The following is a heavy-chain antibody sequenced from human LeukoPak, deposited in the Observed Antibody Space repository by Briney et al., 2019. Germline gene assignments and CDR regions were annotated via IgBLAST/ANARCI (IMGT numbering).Heavy chain of an antibody. J-gene: IGHJ3*02. CDR3: ARVMDDRSGVGAFDI. CDR2: INPNSGGT. D-gene: IGHD3-22*01. CDR1: GYTFTGYY. V-gene: IGHV1-2*04. Sequence: ASVKVSCKASGYTFTGYYMHWVRQAPGQGLEWMGWINPNSGGTNYAQKFQGWVTMTRDTSISTAYMELSRLRSDDTAVYYCARVMDDRSGVGAFDIWGQGTMVTVSS.